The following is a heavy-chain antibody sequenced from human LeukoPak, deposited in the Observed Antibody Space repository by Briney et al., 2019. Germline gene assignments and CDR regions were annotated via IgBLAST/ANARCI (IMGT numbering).Heavy chain of an antibody. Sequence: ASVKVSCKASGYTFTSYYMHWVRQAPGQGLEWMGIINPSGGSTSYAQKFQGRVTMTRDTSTSTAYMELSSLRSEDTAVYYCATDTGYSSSWLAFDYWGQGTLVTVSS. CDR3: ATDTGYSSSWLAFDY. CDR1: GYTFTSYY. J-gene: IGHJ4*02. D-gene: IGHD6-13*01. CDR2: INPSGGST. V-gene: IGHV1-46*01.